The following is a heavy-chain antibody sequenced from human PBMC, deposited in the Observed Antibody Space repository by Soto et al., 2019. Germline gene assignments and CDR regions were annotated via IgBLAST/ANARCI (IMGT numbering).Heavy chain of an antibody. V-gene: IGHV3-23*01. CDR3: PKDKGVGQWLVLDY. Sequence: EVQVLESGGGLVQPGGSLRLSCAASGFTFSSYAMSWVRQAPGKGLGWVSAMSGSGGSTYYADSVKGRFTISRDNSKNTLYLQMTSLRAEDTAVYYCPKDKGVGQWLVLDYWDQGTLVTVSS. D-gene: IGHD6-19*01. CDR2: MSGSGGST. J-gene: IGHJ4*02. CDR1: GFTFSSYA.